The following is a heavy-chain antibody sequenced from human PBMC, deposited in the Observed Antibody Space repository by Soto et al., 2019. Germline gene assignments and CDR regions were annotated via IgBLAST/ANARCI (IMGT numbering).Heavy chain of an antibody. CDR3: AKALRGYCSGGSCYPFDY. Sequence: EVQLLESGGGLVQPGGSLRLSCAASGFTFSSYAMSWVRQAPGKGLEWVSAISGSGGSTYYADSVKGRFTISRDNSKNTLYLQMNSLRAEDTAVYYCAKALRGYCSGGSCYPFDYWGQGTLVTVSS. V-gene: IGHV3-23*01. J-gene: IGHJ4*02. D-gene: IGHD2-15*01. CDR2: ISGSGGST. CDR1: GFTFSSYA.